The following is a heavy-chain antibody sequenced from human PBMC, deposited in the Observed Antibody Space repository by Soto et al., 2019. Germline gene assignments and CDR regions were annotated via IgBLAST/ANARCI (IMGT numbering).Heavy chain of an antibody. Sequence: QAQLVESGGGAVQPGRSLRLSCAAPGFTFTTYGMHWVRQAPGKGLEWVAVISYDGRSKYYADSVKGRFTVSRDNSNNTVFLQLNSLRAEDTAVYYCAKDTFAYCSGGSCFYYYGMDVWGQGTTVTVSS. CDR3: AKDTFAYCSGGSCFYYYGMDV. D-gene: IGHD2-15*01. V-gene: IGHV3-30*18. CDR2: ISYDGRSK. CDR1: GFTFTTYG. J-gene: IGHJ6*02.